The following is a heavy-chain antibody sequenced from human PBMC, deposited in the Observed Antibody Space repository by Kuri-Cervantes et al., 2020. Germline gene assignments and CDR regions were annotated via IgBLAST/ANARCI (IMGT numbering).Heavy chain of an antibody. CDR3: ARAVVTHFDY. Sequence: GGSLRLSCAASGFTFSSYGMHWVRQAPGKGLGWVAVISYDGSNKYYADSVKGRFTISRDNSKNTLYLQMNSLRAEDTAVYYCARAVVTHFDYWGQGTLVTVSS. CDR2: ISYDGSNK. CDR1: GFTFSSYG. V-gene: IGHV3-30*03. J-gene: IGHJ4*02. D-gene: IGHD4-23*01.